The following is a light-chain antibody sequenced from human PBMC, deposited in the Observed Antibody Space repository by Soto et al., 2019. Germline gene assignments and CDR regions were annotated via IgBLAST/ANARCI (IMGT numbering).Light chain of an antibody. J-gene: IGKJ1*01. V-gene: IGKV1-5*03. CDR2: KAS. CDR3: QHYNSYPWT. CDR1: QSIGSW. Sequence: DIQMTQSPSILSASVGDRVTLTCRASQSIGSWVAWYQQKPGRAPNLLIHKASHLESGVPSRFSGSGSGTEFNLTISRLQPGEFATYYCQHYNSYPWTCGQGTKVDIK.